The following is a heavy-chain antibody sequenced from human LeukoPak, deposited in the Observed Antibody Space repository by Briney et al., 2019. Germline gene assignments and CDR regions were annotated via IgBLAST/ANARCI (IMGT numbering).Heavy chain of an antibody. D-gene: IGHD1-1*01. V-gene: IGHV3-30*03. CDR1: GFSFTKHG. J-gene: IGHJ4*02. CDR3: ARDFSSHWSLDH. Sequence: GRSLRLSCAASGFSFTKHGMHWVRQVPGKGLEWVAFISDNGRRTYYTESVKGRFTISRDDSTNTLSLQVNSLRTEDTAVYYCARDFSSHWSLDHWGQGALVTVSS. CDR2: ISDNGRRT.